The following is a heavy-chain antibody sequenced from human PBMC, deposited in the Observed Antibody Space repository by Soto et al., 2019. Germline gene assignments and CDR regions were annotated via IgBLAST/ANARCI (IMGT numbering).Heavy chain of an antibody. J-gene: IGHJ4*02. CDR1: GYTYTSYD. Sequence: ASMRVSCKASGYTYTSYDIDGVRQATGQGLEWMGWMNPNSGNTGYAQKLQGRVTMTRNTSISTAYMELSSLRSEDTAVYYCASTLGYGNSTSCYTLVYWGQGNLGSVSS. V-gene: IGHV1-8*01. CDR3: ASTLGYGNSTSCYTLVY. D-gene: IGHD2-2*02. CDR2: MNPNSGNT.